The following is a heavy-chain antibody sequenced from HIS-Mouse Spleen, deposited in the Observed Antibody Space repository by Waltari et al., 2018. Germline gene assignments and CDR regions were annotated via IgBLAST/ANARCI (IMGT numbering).Heavy chain of an antibody. CDR2: ICYSGST. V-gene: IGHV4-39*01. Sequence: QLQLQESGPGLVKPSETLSLTCTVPGGSISSSSYYWGWIRQPPGKGLEWIGSICYSGSTYYNPSLKSRVTISVDTSKNQFSLKLSSVTAADTAVYYCARHRGLSGGSLGAFDIWGQGTMVTVSS. CDR1: GGSISSSSYY. D-gene: IGHD2-15*01. CDR3: ARHRGLSGGSLGAFDI. J-gene: IGHJ3*02.